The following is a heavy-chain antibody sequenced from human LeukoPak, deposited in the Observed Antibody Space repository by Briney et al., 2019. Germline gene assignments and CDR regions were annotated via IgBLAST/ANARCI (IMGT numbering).Heavy chain of an antibody. CDR3: AKDRILRYFDWLLED. Sequence: HAGGSLRLSCAASGFTSDDYTMHWVRQAPGKGLEWVSLISWDGGSTYYADSVKGRFTISRDNSKNSLYLQMNSLRTEDTALYYCAKDRILRYFDWLLEDWGQGTLVTVSS. D-gene: IGHD3-9*01. V-gene: IGHV3-43*01. CDR1: GFTSDDYT. CDR2: ISWDGGST. J-gene: IGHJ4*02.